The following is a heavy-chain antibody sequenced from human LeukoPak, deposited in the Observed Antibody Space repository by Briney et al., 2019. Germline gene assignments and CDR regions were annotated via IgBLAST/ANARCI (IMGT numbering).Heavy chain of an antibody. CDR3: AKGMSGSCYSGLHC. Sequence: LGGSLRLSCAASGFTFSSSAMTWVRQAPGKGLEWVSVISGSGDSTFYADSVKGRFTISRDSSKNTVYLQMNSLRAGDTAIYYCAKGMSGSCYSGLHCWGQGTLVTVSS. CDR1: GFTFSSSA. CDR2: ISGSGDST. D-gene: IGHD2-15*01. J-gene: IGHJ4*02. V-gene: IGHV3-23*01.